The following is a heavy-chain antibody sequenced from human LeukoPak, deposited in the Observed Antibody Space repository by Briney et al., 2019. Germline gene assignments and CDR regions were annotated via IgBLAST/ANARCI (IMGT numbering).Heavy chain of an antibody. CDR3: ALVDGYSNKN. D-gene: IGHD5-12*01. CDR1: GFTFSSYW. Sequence: PGGSLRLSCEASGFTFSSYWMSWVRQAPGKGLEWVANIKQDGSEKYYVDSVKGRFTISRDNAKNSLYLQMNSLRAEDTAVYYCALVDGYSNKNWGQGTLVNVSS. CDR2: IKQDGSEK. J-gene: IGHJ4*02. V-gene: IGHV3-7*01.